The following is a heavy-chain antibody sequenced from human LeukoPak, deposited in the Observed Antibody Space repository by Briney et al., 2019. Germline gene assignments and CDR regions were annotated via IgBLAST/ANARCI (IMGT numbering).Heavy chain of an antibody. J-gene: IGHJ4*02. CDR1: GFTFSSYA. D-gene: IGHD3-22*01. V-gene: IGHV3-23*01. Sequence: PGGSLRLSCAASGFTFSSYAMSWVRQAPGKGLEWVSAISGSGGSTYYADSVKGRFTISRDNSKNTLYLQMNSLRVEDTAVYYCAKRAYDSSGYYHFDYWGQGILVTVSS. CDR2: ISGSGGST. CDR3: AKRAYDSSGYYHFDY.